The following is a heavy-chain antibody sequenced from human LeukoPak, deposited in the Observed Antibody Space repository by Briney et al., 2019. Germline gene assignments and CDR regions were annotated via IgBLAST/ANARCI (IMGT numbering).Heavy chain of an antibody. D-gene: IGHD6-13*01. V-gene: IGHV1-69*04. CDR3: ARDNAASRWDIRYYYMDV. CDR1: GGTFSSYA. CDR2: IIPILGIA. Sequence: ASVKVSCKASGGTFSSYAISWVRQAPGQGLEWMGRIIPILGIANYAQKFQGRVTITADKSTSTAYMELSSLRSEDTAVYYCARDNAASRWDIRYYYMDVWGKGTTVTVSS. J-gene: IGHJ6*03.